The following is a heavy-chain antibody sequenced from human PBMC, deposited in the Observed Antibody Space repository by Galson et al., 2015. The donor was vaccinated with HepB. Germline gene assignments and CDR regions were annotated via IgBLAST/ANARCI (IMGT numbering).Heavy chain of an antibody. D-gene: IGHD6-13*01. CDR3: ARSIAAAGTAWFDP. V-gene: IGHV3-21*01. J-gene: IGHJ5*02. CDR1: GFTFSSYS. CDR2: ISSSSSYI. Sequence: SLRLSCAASGFTFSSYSMNWVRQAPGKGLEWVSSISSSSSYIYYADSVKGRFTISRDNAKNSLYLQMNSLRAEDTAVYYCARSIAAAGTAWFDPWGQGTLVTVSS.